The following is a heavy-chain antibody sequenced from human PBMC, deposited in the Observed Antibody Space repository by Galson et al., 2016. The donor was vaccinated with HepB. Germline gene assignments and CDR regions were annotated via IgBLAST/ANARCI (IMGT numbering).Heavy chain of an antibody. V-gene: IGHV3-30*03. Sequence: SLRLSCAGSAFTFSSYGMHWVRQAPGKGLEWVAVISHDGSDEYYADSVKGRFTISRDNSKNTLYLQMNSLRAEDTAVYYCARDMLGVWGQGTLVTVSS. CDR2: ISHDGSDE. J-gene: IGHJ4*02. CDR1: AFTFSSYG. CDR3: ARDMLGV. D-gene: IGHD3-10*02.